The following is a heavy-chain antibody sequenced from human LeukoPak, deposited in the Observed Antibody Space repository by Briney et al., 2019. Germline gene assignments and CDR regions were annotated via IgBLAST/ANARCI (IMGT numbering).Heavy chain of an antibody. Sequence: PGGSLRLSCAASGFTFSDYYMSWIRQAPGKGLEWVSYISSSGSTIYYADSVKGRFTISRDNAKNSLYLQMNSLRAEDTAVYYCASNYYDSSGYYYAVDAFDIWGQGTMVTVSS. CDR1: GFTFSDYY. V-gene: IGHV3-11*01. J-gene: IGHJ3*02. CDR2: ISSSGSTI. CDR3: ASNYYDSSGYYYAVDAFDI. D-gene: IGHD3-22*01.